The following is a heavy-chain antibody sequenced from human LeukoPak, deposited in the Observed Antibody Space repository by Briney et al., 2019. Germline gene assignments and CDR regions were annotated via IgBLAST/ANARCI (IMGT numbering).Heavy chain of an antibody. J-gene: IGHJ4*02. Sequence: PGGSLRLSCAASGFTFSSYSMNWVRQAPGKGLEWVSSISSSSSYIYYADSVKGRFTISRDNAKNSLYLQMNSLRAEDTAVYYCARARTTITIFDFDYWGQGTLVTVSS. CDR2: ISSSSSYI. V-gene: IGHV3-21*01. CDR3: ARARTTITIFDFDY. D-gene: IGHD3-3*01. CDR1: GFTFSSYS.